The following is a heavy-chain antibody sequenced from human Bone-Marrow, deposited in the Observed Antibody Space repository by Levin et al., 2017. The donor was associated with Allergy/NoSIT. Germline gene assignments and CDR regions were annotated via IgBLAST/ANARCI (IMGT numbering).Heavy chain of an antibody. J-gene: IGHJ6*02. V-gene: IGHV1-46*01. D-gene: IGHD2-2*01. CDR3: VRGRTSTGAMDV. Sequence: ASVKVSCKASGHTFISYSLHWVRQAPGQGLEWIGRTNPGGGSTSYAQKFQGRVTMTRDTSTSTVYMELSGLRSEDTAVYYCVRGRTSTGAMDVWGQGTTVTVSS. CDR2: TNPGGGST. CDR1: GHTFISYS.